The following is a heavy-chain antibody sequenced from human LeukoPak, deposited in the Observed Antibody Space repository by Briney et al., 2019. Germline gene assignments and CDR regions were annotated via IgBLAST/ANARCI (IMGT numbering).Heavy chain of an antibody. CDR2: IYYSGST. V-gene: IGHV4-39*07. CDR1: GGSISSSSYY. Sequence: SETLSLTCSVSGGSISSSSYYWAWIRQPPGKGLEWIASIYYSGSTYYNPSLKSRVTISVDTSKNQFSLKLSSVTAADTAVYYCARGPIRYDSSGYYYPFLGWFDPWGQGTLVTVSS. J-gene: IGHJ5*02. D-gene: IGHD3-22*01. CDR3: ARGPIRYDSSGYYYPFLGWFDP.